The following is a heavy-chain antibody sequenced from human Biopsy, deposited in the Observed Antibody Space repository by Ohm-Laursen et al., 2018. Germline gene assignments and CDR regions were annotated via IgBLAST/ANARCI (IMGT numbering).Heavy chain of an antibody. V-gene: IGHV4-61*01. D-gene: IGHD6-19*01. J-gene: IGHJ4*02. CDR3: ARGRRTSGWPYFDN. Sequence: GTLSLTCTVSGDSLTSGPENWSWLRQSPGQGLEYIGFIYSGGNTNYNPSLKNRVTMSVDTSKNQFYLKLYSVTAADTAVYYRARGRRTSGWPYFDNWGQGALVTVSS. CDR1: GDSLTSGPEN. CDR2: IYSGGNT.